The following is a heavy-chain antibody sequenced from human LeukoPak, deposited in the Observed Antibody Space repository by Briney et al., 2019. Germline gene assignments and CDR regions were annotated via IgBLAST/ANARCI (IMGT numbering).Heavy chain of an antibody. J-gene: IGHJ3*02. V-gene: IGHV4-59*08. CDR1: GGSFSGYY. Sequence: SETLSLTCAVYGGSFSGYYWSWIRQPPGKGLEWIGYIYYSGSTNYNPSLKSRVTISVDTSKNQFSLKLSSVTAADTAVYYCAGHFIRGAFDIWGQGTMVTVSS. CDR3: AGHFIRGAFDI. CDR2: IYYSGST.